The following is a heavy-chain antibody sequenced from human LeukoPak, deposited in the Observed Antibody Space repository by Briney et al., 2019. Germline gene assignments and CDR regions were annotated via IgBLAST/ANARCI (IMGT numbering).Heavy chain of an antibody. D-gene: IGHD6-13*01. CDR1: GGSFRGYY. J-gene: IGHJ3*02. Sequence: SETLSLTCAVYGGSFRGYYWSWIRQPPGKGREWIGEINHSGSTNYNPSLKSRVTISVDTSKNQFSLKLSSVSAADTAVYYCARQIGWDLAAAGTAGAFDIWGQGTMVTVSS. CDR2: INHSGST. V-gene: IGHV4-34*01. CDR3: ARQIGWDLAAAGTAGAFDI.